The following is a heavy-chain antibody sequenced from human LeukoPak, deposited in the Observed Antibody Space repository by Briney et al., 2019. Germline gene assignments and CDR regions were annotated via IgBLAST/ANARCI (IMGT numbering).Heavy chain of an antibody. V-gene: IGHV3-23*01. CDR3: AKAARSYYETNWFDP. J-gene: IGHJ5*02. D-gene: IGHD3-3*01. CDR1: GFTFSSYG. Sequence: PGGSLRLSCAASGFTFSSYGMHWVRQAPGKGLEWVSAISGSGGSTYYADSVKGRFTISRDNSKNTLYLQMNSLRAEDTAVYYCAKAARSYYETNWFDPWGQGTLVTVSS. CDR2: ISGSGGST.